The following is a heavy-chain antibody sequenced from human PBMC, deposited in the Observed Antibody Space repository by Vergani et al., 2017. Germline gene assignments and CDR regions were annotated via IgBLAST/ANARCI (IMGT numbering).Heavy chain of an antibody. CDR2: IDPSDSYT. Sequence: EVQLVQSGAEVKKPGESLRISCKGSGYSFTSYWISWVRQMPGKGLEWMGRIDPSDSYTNYSQSFQGHVTISADKSISTAYLQWSSLKASDTAMYYCARHEIVATIPYYYGMDVWGQGTTVTVSS. CDR3: ARHEIVATIPYYYGMDV. J-gene: IGHJ6*02. CDR1: GYSFTSYW. D-gene: IGHD5-12*01. V-gene: IGHV5-10-1*01.